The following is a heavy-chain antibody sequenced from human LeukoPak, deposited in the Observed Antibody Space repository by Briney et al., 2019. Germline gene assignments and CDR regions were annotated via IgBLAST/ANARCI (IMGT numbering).Heavy chain of an antibody. CDR2: ISSNGGTT. CDR1: GFTSSTSA. D-gene: IGHD2-21*02. Sequence: GGSLRLSCAASGFTSSTSAMHWVRQAPGKGLEYVSAISSNGGTTYYANSVKGRFTISRDNSKKTVFLQMGSLRTEDMAVYYCARGEPDCAGDCPYWYLDLWGRGTLVTVSS. V-gene: IGHV3-64*01. CDR3: ARGEPDCAGDCPYWYLDL. J-gene: IGHJ2*01.